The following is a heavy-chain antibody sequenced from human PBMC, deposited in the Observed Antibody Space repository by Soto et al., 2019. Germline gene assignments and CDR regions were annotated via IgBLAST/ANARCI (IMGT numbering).Heavy chain of an antibody. D-gene: IGHD2-2*01. CDR2: ISAYNGNT. Sequence: GASVKVSCKASGDTFTSYGISWVRQAPGQGLEWMGWISAYNGNTNYAQKLQGRVTMTTDTSTSTAYMELRSLRSDDTAVYYCARRKPGGEAVVPAAVWFDPWGQGTLVTVSS. V-gene: IGHV1-18*01. CDR1: GDTFTSYG. CDR3: ARRKPGGEAVVPAAVWFDP. J-gene: IGHJ5*02.